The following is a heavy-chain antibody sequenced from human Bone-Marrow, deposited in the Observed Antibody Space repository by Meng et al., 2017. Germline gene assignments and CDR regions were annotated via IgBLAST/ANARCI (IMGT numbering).Heavy chain of an antibody. CDR2: INSDGSST. CDR1: GFTFSSYW. V-gene: IGHV3-74*01. CDR3: AKLRNWSGPDYFDY. J-gene: IGHJ4*02. D-gene: IGHD3-10*01. Sequence: GESLKISCAASGFTFSSYWMHWVRQAPGKGLVWVSRINSDGSSTSYADSVKGRFTISRDNSKNTLYLQMNSLRAEDTAVYYCAKLRNWSGPDYFDYWGQGTLVTVSS.